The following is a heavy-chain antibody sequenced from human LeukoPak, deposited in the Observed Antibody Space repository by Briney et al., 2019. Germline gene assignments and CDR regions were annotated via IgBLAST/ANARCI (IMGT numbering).Heavy chain of an antibody. J-gene: IGHJ5*02. Sequence: SETLSLTCTVSGGSISSYYWSWIRQPPGKGLEWIGYIYYSGSTNYNPSLKSRVTISVDTSKNQFSLKLSSVTAADTAVYYCARDDVDILTGPRFDPWGQGTLVTVSS. D-gene: IGHD3-9*01. CDR1: GGSISSYY. V-gene: IGHV4-59*01. CDR3: ARDDVDILTGPRFDP. CDR2: IYYSGST.